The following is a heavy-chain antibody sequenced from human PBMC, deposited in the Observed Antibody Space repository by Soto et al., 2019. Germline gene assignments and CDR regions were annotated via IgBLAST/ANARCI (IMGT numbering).Heavy chain of an antibody. J-gene: IGHJ4*02. V-gene: IGHV1-2*04. CDR2: INPNNGGT. CDR3: AIAIPSSGWSPFDY. D-gene: IGHD6-13*01. CDR1: GYSFTDYY. Sequence: QVQLVQSGTEVKKPVASVKVACKAFGYSFTDYYIHWVRQAPGQGLEWLGWINPNNGGTDYAQKFPDWVTITRDTSISTAYMELKRLRSDDTAVYYCAIAIPSSGWSPFDYWGQGTLVTVSS.